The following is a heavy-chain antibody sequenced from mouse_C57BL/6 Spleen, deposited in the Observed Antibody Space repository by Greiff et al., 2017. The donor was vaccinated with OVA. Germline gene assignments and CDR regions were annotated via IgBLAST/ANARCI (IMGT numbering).Heavy chain of an antibody. V-gene: IGHV5-17*01. CDR2: ISSGSSTI. D-gene: IGHD2-5*01. Sequence: EVMLVESGGGLVKPGGSLKLSCAASGFTFSDYGMHWVRQAPEKGLEWVAYISSGSSTIYYADTVKGRFTISRDKAKNTLYLQMTSLRSEDTAMYYCARGGRNYDYYAMDYWGQGTSVTVSS. J-gene: IGHJ4*01. CDR3: ARGGRNYDYYAMDY. CDR1: GFTFSDYG.